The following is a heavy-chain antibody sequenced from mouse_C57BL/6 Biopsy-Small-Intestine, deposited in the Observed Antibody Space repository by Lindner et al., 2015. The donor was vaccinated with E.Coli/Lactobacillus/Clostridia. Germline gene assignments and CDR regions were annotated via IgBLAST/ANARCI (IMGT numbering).Heavy chain of an antibody. V-gene: IGHV1-63*01. CDR3: ARERVYGSLPY. Sequence: VQLQEFGPELVKPGTSVKMSCKASGYTFSNYWIGWAKQRPGHGLEWIGEIYPGGGYTNYNEKFRGKATLTADTSSNTAHMQLSSLTSEDSAVYFCARERVYGSLPYWGQGTLVTVSA. D-gene: IGHD1-1*01. CDR2: IYPGGGYT. J-gene: IGHJ3*01. CDR1: GYTFSNYW.